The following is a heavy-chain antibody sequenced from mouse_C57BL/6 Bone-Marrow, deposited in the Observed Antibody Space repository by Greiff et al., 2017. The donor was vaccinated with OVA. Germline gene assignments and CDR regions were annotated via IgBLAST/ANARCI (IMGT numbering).Heavy chain of an antibody. CDR1: GYTFTDYY. CDR3: ASDYYAHY. CDR2: INPNNGGT. V-gene: IGHV1-22*01. Sequence: EVQLQESGPELVKPGASVKMSCKASGYTFTDYYMHWVKQSHGKSLEWIGYINPNNGGTSYNQKFKGKATLTVNKSSSTAYMELRSLTSKDSAVYYYASDYYAHYWGQGTTLTVSA. D-gene: IGHD1-1*01. J-gene: IGHJ2*01.